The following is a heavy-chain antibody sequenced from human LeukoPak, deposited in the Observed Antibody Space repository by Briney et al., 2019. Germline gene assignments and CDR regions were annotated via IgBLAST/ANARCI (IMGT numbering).Heavy chain of an antibody. Sequence: GGSLRLSCAASGFTFSSYEMNWVRQAPGKGLEWVSYISSSGSTIYYADSVKGRFTISRDNAKNSLYLQMNSLRAEDTAVYYCARVNILTSFDYWGQGTLVTVSS. V-gene: IGHV3-48*03. CDR2: ISSSGSTI. D-gene: IGHD3-9*01. CDR3: ARVNILTSFDY. J-gene: IGHJ4*02. CDR1: GFTFSSYE.